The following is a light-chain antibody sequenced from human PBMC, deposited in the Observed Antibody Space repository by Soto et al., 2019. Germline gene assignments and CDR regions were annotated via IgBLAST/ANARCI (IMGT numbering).Light chain of an antibody. J-gene: IGKJ2*01. V-gene: IGKV1-5*01. CDR2: DAS. Sequence: DIQMTQSPSTLSASVGDRVTITCRASQSISSWLAWYQQKPGKAPKFLISDASNLESGVPSRFSGSGSGTEFTHTIDSLQPDDFATYYCHQYNNYPYTFGQGTTLEIK. CDR3: HQYNNYPYT. CDR1: QSISSW.